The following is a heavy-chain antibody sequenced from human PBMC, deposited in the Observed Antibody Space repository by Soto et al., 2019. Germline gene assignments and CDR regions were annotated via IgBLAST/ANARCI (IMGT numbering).Heavy chain of an antibody. CDR3: AKDPYPITIFGVVIDY. J-gene: IGHJ4*02. CDR1: GFTFSSYA. V-gene: IGHV3-23*01. CDR2: ISGSGGST. D-gene: IGHD3-3*01. Sequence: PGGSLGLSCAASGFTFSSYAMSWVRQAPGKGLEWVSAISGSGGSTYYADSVKGRFTISRDNSKNTLYLQMNSLRAEDTAVYYCAKDPYPITIFGVVIDYWGQGTLVTVSS.